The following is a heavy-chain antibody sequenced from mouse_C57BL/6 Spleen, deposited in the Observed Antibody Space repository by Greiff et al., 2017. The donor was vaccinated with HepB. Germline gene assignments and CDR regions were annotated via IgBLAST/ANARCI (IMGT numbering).Heavy chain of an antibody. Sequence: VHLVESGAELARPGASVKLSCKASGYTFTSYGISWVKQRTGQGLEWIGEIYPRSGNTYYNEKFKGKATLTADKSSSTAYMELRSLTSEDSAVYFCARSGSSCFDYWGQGTTLTVSS. CDR2: IYPRSGNT. D-gene: IGHD1-1*01. CDR3: ARSGSSCFDY. CDR1: GYTFTSYG. V-gene: IGHV1-81*01. J-gene: IGHJ2*01.